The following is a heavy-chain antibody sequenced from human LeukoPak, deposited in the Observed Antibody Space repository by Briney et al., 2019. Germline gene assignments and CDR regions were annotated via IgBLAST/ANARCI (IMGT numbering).Heavy chain of an antibody. CDR3: ARLPGIVATIERYFDY. Sequence: GESLEISCKGSGYRFNSYWIGWVRQMPGKGLEWMGIIYPGDSDTRYSPSFQGQVTISADKSISTAYLQWSSLKASDTDMYYCARLPGIVATIERYFDYWGQGTLVTVSS. D-gene: IGHD5-12*01. CDR2: IYPGDSDT. J-gene: IGHJ4*02. V-gene: IGHV5-51*01. CDR1: GYRFNSYW.